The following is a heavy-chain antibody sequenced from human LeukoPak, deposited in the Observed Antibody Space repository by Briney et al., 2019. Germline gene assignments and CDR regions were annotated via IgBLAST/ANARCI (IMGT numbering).Heavy chain of an antibody. D-gene: IGHD1-7*01. CDR1: GFTFTDSA. CDR2: ISTSGGAT. CDR3: AKGGNYAPLDY. Sequence: PGGSLRLSCAASGFTFTDSAMTWVRQAPGKGLEWVSAISTSGGATIYTDSVKDRFTISRDNSKNTLYLQVNSLRAEDTAIYYCAKGGNYAPLDYWGQGTLVTVSS. V-gene: IGHV3-23*01. J-gene: IGHJ4*02.